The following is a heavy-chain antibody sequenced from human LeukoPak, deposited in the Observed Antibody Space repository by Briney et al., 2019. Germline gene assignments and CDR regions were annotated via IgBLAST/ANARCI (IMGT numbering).Heavy chain of an antibody. CDR2: IKSKIDGGTI. J-gene: IGHJ4*02. D-gene: IGHD2-15*01. CDR3: ATQGYCSGNTCEAFDY. Sequence: GGSLRLSCEASGFTFSAYAMTWVRQAPGKGLEWVGRIKSKIDGGTIDYTAPVKGRFTISRDDSKNTVYLQMNSLKTEDTAVYYCATQGYCSGNTCEAFDYWGQGTLVTVSS. CDR1: GFTFSAYA. V-gene: IGHV3-15*01.